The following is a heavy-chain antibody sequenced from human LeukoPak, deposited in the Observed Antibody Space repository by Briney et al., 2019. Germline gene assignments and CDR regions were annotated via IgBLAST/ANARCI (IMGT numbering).Heavy chain of an antibody. J-gene: IGHJ4*02. CDR3: AREATVSPFAY. V-gene: IGHV1-2*02. CDR1: GYTFTGYY. CDR2: INPNSGGT. D-gene: IGHD1-14*01. Sequence: GASVKVSCKASGYTFTGYYMHWVRQALGQGLEWMGWINPNSGGTNYAQKFQGRVTITADESTSTAYMELSSLRSEDTAVYYCAREATVSPFAYWGQGTLVTVSS.